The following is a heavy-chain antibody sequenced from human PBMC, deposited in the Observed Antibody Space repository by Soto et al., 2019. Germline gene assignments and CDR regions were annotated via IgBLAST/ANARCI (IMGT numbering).Heavy chain of an antibody. CDR1: GGSFSDYY. D-gene: IGHD3-3*01. V-gene: IGHV4-34*01. J-gene: IGHJ6*02. Sequence: SETLSLTCAGSGGSFSDYYWTWIRQPPGKGLEWIGEINHSGSTTYNPSLKSRVTISVDTSKNHFSLKLSSVTAADTAVYYCARGTYTGVVIRVQDGMDVWGQGTTVTVSS. CDR2: INHSGST. CDR3: ARGTYTGVVIRVQDGMDV.